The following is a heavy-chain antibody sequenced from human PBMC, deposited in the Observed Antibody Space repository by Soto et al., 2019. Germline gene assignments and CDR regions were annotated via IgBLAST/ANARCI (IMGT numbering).Heavy chain of an antibody. CDR2: ISGSGGST. V-gene: IGHV3-23*01. Sequence: EVQLLESGGGLVQPGGSLRLSCAASGFTFSSYAMSWVRQAPGKGLEWVSAISGSGGSTYYADSVKGRFTISRDNSKNTLYLLMNSLRAEDTGVYYCAKSERPLYDSSFDPWGQGTLVTVSS. J-gene: IGHJ5*02. CDR1: GFTFSSYA. D-gene: IGHD3-3*01. CDR3: AKSERPLYDSSFDP.